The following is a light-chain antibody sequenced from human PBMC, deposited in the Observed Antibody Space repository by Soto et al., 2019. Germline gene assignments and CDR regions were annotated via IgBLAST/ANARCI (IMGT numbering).Light chain of an antibody. CDR2: EGS. V-gene: IGLV2-23*01. CDR3: CSSAGSNGV. J-gene: IGLJ1*01. Sequence: QSALTQPASVSGSPGQSITISCTGTSSDVGSYNLVSWYQQHPGKAPKLMIYEGSKRPSGVSNRFSGSKSGNTASLTISGLQAEDAADYYCCSSAGSNGVFGTGTKVTVL. CDR1: SSDVGSYNL.